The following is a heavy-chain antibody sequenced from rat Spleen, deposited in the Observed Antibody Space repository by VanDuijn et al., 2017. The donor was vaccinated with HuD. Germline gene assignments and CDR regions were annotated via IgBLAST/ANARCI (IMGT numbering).Heavy chain of an antibody. CDR3: TTTGYEDY. D-gene: IGHD1-12*01. CDR2: INYDGGGT. CDR1: GFTFDDFH. J-gene: IGHJ2*01. V-gene: IGHV5-20*01. Sequence: EVQLVETGGGLVQPGRSLKLSCEASGFTFDDFHMAWVRQAPTKGLEWVASINYDGGGTYYRDSVKGRFTISRNNAESSLYLQMDSLRSEDTATYYCTTTGYEDYWGQGVMVTVSS.